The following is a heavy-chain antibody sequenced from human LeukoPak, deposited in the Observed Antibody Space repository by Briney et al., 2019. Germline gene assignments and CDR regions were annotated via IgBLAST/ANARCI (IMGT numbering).Heavy chain of an antibody. V-gene: IGHV5-51*01. CDR1: GYSFSNYW. CDR3: ARRPTVVTNDAFDI. D-gene: IGHD4-23*01. CDR2: IYPGDSDT. J-gene: IGHJ3*02. Sequence: GESLKISCKGSGYSFSNYWIGWVRQMPGKGLEWMGIIYPGDSDTRYSPSFQGQVTISADKSISTAYLQWSSLKASDTAMYYCARRPTVVTNDAFDIWGQGTMVTVSS.